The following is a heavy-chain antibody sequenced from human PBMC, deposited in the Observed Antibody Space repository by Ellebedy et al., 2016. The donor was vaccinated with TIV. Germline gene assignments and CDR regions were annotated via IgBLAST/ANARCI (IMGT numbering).Heavy chain of an antibody. CDR3: ATDGSYGDYLSPAHAFEI. D-gene: IGHD4-17*01. CDR2: INQGGSER. CDR1: GFSFRSYW. Sequence: GGSLRLSCAASGFSFRSYWMSWVRQAPGKGLEWVANINQGGSERHYVDSVKGRFTISRDNAKNSLYLEMNSLRAEDTAVYYCATDGSYGDYLSPAHAFEIWGQGTLVTVSP. J-gene: IGHJ3*02. V-gene: IGHV3-7*01.